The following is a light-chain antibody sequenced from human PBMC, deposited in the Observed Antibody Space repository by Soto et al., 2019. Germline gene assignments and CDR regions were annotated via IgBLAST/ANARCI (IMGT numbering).Light chain of an antibody. CDR2: TAS. J-gene: IGKJ1*01. V-gene: IGKV1-27*01. CDR1: HDISNF. Sequence: DIQMPQSPSSLSASLGDGVTITCRASHDISNFLAWYQQKPGKVPNLLIYTASTLQSGVPSRFSGSGSGPDFTLTISSLQPEDFATYYCQQSYSSPPTFGQGTKVDIK. CDR3: QQSYSSPPT.